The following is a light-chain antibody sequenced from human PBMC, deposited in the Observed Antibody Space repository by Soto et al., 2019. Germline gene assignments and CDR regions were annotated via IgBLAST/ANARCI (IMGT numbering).Light chain of an antibody. CDR3: QDYNGAPWT. V-gene: IGKV1-27*01. CDR2: AAS. J-gene: IGKJ1*01. Sequence: DIQMTQSPSSLSASVGDRVTITCRASQDLSNYLAWYQQKPRKVPKLLIYAASTLHSGVPSRFIGSGSGTDVTLTISGMQPEDGANYYCQDYNGAPWTFGQGTKVEIE. CDR1: QDLSNY.